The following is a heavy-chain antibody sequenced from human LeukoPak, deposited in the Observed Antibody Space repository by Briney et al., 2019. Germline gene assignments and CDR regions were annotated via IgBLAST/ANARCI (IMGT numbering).Heavy chain of an antibody. Sequence: GASVKVSCKASGYTFTYRYLHWVRQAPGQALEWVGWITPFNGNTNYAQKFQDRVTITRDRSMSTAYMELSSLRSEDTAMYYCASSVSGYSSYFDYWGQGTLVTVSS. CDR1: GYTFTYRY. V-gene: IGHV1-45*02. J-gene: IGHJ4*02. CDR3: ASSVSGYSSYFDY. D-gene: IGHD3-22*01. CDR2: ITPFNGNT.